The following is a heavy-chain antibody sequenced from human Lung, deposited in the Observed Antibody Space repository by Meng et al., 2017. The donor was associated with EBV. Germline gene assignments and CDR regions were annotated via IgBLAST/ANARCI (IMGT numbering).Heavy chain of an antibody. CDR3: ARDTYSSFEY. Sequence: VEWVGVGGCLVQPVASLRLSCAASGFTFSRFWMYWVRQAPGKGLVWVSRTNSDGSSTSYADSVKGRFTVYRDNAKDTLYLQMNSLRAEDTAVYYCARDTYSSFEYWGQGTLVTVSS. V-gene: IGHV3-74*01. CDR2: TNSDGSST. D-gene: IGHD2-21*01. J-gene: IGHJ1*01. CDR1: GFTFSRFW.